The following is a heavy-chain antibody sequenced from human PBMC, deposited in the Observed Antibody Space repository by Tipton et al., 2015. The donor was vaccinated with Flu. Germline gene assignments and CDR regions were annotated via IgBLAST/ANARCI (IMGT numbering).Heavy chain of an antibody. J-gene: IGHJ4*02. CDR3: ARDTVGANYFDY. V-gene: IGHV4-30-2*01. Sequence: TLSLTCAVSGGSISSGGYSWSWIRQPPGKGLEWIGYIYHSGSTYYNPSLKSRVTISVDRSKNQFSLKLSSVTAADTAVYYCARDTVGANYFDYWGQGTLVTVSS. CDR2: IYHSGST. D-gene: IGHD1-26*01. CDR1: GGSISSGGYS.